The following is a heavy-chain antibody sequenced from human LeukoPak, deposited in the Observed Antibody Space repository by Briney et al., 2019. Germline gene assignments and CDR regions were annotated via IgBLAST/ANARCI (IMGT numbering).Heavy chain of an antibody. J-gene: IGHJ5*02. V-gene: IGHV3-30*18. CDR2: ISYDGSNK. CDR1: GFTFSSYG. CDR3: AKDRYGLGWVDP. Sequence: GGSLRLSCAASGFTFSSYGMHWVRQAPGKGLEWVAVISYDGSNKYYAGSVKGRFTISRDNSKNTLYLQMNSLRAEDTAVYYCAKDRYGLGWVDPWGQGTLVTVSS. D-gene: IGHD1-14*01.